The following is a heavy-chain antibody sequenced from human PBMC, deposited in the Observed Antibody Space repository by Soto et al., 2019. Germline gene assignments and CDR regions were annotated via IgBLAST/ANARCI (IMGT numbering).Heavy chain of an antibody. J-gene: IGHJ4*02. V-gene: IGHV1-18*04. CDR1: GYAFTSYG. D-gene: IGHD2-15*01. CDR2: IAPHSGRT. Sequence: QVQLVQSGPEVKKPGASVRVSCMTSGYAFTSYGVNWVRQAPGQGLEWMGWIAPHSGRTTYLPKFQGRVTITADAATNTAYMELGSLKSDDTAIYYCAKDCSGASCGFDIWGQGTLVTVSS. CDR3: AKDCSGASCGFDI.